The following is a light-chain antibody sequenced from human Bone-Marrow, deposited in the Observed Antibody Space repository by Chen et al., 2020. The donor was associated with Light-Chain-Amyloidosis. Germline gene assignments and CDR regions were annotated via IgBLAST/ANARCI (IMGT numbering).Light chain of an antibody. Sequence: EMVVTQSPLSLPVTTGEPASISCRSSQSLLHSNGYNYLDWYVQKPGQSPQVLISLGSNRASGVPDRFSGSGSGTDFTLKISRVEAEDFGVYYCMQALQTPRTFGQGTRLEIK. J-gene: IGKJ5*01. V-gene: IGKV2-28*01. CDR1: QSLLHSNGYNY. CDR2: LGS. CDR3: MQALQTPRT.